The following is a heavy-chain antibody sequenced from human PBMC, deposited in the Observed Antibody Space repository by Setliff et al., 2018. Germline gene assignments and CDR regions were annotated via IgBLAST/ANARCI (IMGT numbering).Heavy chain of an antibody. CDR3: ARGPPDFVVVPAAAKFDF. Sequence: GASVKVSCKSPGYTFTSYGVSWVRQAPGQGLEWMGWVNPYNGDTKNAQKFQGRVTITTDESTSTAFMQLSSLRSDDTAVYYCARGPPDFVVVPAAAKFDFWGQGTLVTVSS. J-gene: IGHJ4*02. V-gene: IGHV1-18*01. D-gene: IGHD2-2*01. CDR2: VNPYNGDT. CDR1: GYTFTSYG.